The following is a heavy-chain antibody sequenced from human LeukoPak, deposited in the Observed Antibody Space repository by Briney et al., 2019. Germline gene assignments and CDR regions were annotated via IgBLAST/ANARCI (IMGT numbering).Heavy chain of an antibody. D-gene: IGHD6-19*01. J-gene: IGHJ4*02. CDR2: INSDGSST. Sequence: GGSLRLSCAASGFTFSSYWMHWVRQAPGKGLVWVSRINSDGSSTSYADSVKGRFTISRDNAKNTLYLQTNSLRAEDTAVYYCARRIAVTGNFDYWGQGTLVTVSS. CDR3: ARRIAVTGNFDY. CDR1: GFTFSSYW. V-gene: IGHV3-74*01.